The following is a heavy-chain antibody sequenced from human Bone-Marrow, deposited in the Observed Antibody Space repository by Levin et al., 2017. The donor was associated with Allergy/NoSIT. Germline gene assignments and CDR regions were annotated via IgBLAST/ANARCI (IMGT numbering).Heavy chain of an antibody. Sequence: ASVKVSCKASGGTFNTFAVNWVRQTPGQGLEWIGWIDPARGGTKFAEKFHARVVLTRNSSITTAYLELGSLRSDDTALYYCAGGGTSTTDYWGPGTLVTVSS. J-gene: IGHJ4*02. CDR2: IDPARGGT. CDR1: GGTFNTFA. CDR3: AGGGTSTTDY. D-gene: IGHD1-14*01. V-gene: IGHV1-2*02.